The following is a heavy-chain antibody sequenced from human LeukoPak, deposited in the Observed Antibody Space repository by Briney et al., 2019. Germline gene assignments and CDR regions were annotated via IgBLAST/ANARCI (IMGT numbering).Heavy chain of an antibody. J-gene: IGHJ4*02. D-gene: IGHD1-26*01. V-gene: IGHV3-15*01. Sequence: GGSLRLSCAASGFTFSSAWMSWVRQAPGKGLEWVGRIKSKAGGGTTDYAAPVKGRFTISRDDSKNTLYVQMNSLKTEDTAVYYCTTFQWELLLLGLGWGQGTLVTVSS. CDR2: IKSKAGGGTT. CDR1: GFTFSSAW. CDR3: TTFQWELLLLGLG.